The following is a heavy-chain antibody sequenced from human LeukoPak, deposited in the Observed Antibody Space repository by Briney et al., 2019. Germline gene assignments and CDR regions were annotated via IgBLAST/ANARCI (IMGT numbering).Heavy chain of an antibody. J-gene: IGHJ4*02. Sequence: GESLKISCKGSGYSFTSYWIGWVRQMPGKGLEWIGIIYPGDSDTRYSPSFQGQVTISADKSISTAYLQWSSLKASDTAMYYCARQTAVAGTTGHFDYWGQGTLVTVSS. D-gene: IGHD6-19*01. CDR1: GYSFTSYW. V-gene: IGHV5-51*01. CDR2: IYPGDSDT. CDR3: ARQTAVAGTTGHFDY.